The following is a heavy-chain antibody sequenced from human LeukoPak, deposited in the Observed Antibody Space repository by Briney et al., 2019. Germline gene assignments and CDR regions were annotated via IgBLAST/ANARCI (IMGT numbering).Heavy chain of an antibody. CDR3: ARARGIAVAGTETFDP. J-gene: IGHJ5*02. Sequence: SVEVSFKASGYTFTSYDINWVRQATGQGLEWMGLMNPNSGNTGYAQKFQGRVTMTMNTSISTAYMELRSLRSEDTAVYYCARARGIAVAGTETFDPWGQGTLVTVSS. CDR2: MNPNSGNT. D-gene: IGHD6-19*01. CDR1: GYTFTSYD. V-gene: IGHV1-8*01.